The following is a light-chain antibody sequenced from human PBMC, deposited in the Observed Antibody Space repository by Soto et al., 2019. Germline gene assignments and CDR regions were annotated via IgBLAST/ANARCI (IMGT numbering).Light chain of an antibody. CDR1: QSISSS. V-gene: IGKV1-5*01. Sequence: DIQMTQSPSTLSASVGDRVSIACRASQSISSSLAWYQQKPGKAPKLLIYDATSLESGVPSRFIGSGSGTEFTLSINSLQPQNFATYYCQQYHMYSWTFGQGTKVEIK. CDR3: QQYHMYSWT. J-gene: IGKJ1*01. CDR2: DAT.